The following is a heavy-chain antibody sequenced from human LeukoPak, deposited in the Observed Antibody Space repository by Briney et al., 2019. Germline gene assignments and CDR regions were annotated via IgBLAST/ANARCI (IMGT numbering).Heavy chain of an antibody. CDR3: ARDWRSGGSCYSCSFDAFDI. V-gene: IGHV1-18*01. Sequence: GASVKVSCKASGYTFTSYGISWVRQAPGQGLEWMGWISAYNGNTNYAQKLQGRVTMTTDTSTSTAYMELRSLRSDDTAVYYCARDWRSGGSCYSCSFDAFDIWGQGTMVTVSS. J-gene: IGHJ3*02. CDR1: GYTFTSYG. CDR2: ISAYNGNT. D-gene: IGHD2-15*01.